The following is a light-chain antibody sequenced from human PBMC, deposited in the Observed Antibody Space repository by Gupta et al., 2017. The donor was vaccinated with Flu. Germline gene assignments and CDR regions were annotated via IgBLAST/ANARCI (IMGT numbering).Light chain of an antibody. CDR1: QTINNW. CDR3: QQDYTYPIT. V-gene: IGKV1-5*03. CDR2: KAS. Sequence: DIHLTQSPSTLSASVGDRVTITCRASQTINNWLAWYQQKPGKVPKLLINKASSLQSGVPSRFSGSGSGTDFTLTISSLQPDDFATYYCQQDYTYPITFGQGTRLEIK. J-gene: IGKJ5*01.